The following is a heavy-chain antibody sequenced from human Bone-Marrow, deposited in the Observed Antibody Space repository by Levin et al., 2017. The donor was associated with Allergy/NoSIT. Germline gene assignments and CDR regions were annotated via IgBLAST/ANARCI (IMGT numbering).Heavy chain of an antibody. Sequence: GGSLRLSCAASGFTFISYAMNWVRQAPGRGLEWVSYISSSSNAIYYADSVKGRFTISRDSAKNSLYLQMNSLRDEDTAVYYCARGRLRVGTTEWYYFDYWGQGTLVTVSS. CDR3: ARGRLRVGTTEWYYFDY. V-gene: IGHV3-48*02. CDR2: ISSSSNAI. J-gene: IGHJ4*02. D-gene: IGHD1-26*01. CDR1: GFTFISYA.